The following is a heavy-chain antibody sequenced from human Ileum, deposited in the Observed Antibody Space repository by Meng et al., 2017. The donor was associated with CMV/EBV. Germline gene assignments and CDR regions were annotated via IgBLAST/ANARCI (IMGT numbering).Heavy chain of an antibody. CDR2: INDNGDT. Sequence: VQLQPWGAGLLKPSETLSRTCAVYGGSFIVYRWRWIRQPPGKGLQWIGEINDNGDTNYDPSLNSRVTISVDTSKKQFSLRLTSVTAADTAMYYCARGDIAASLEFWDQGTLVTVSS. J-gene: IGHJ4*02. CDR1: GGSFIVYR. D-gene: IGHD6-13*01. V-gene: IGHV4-34*01. CDR3: ARGDIAASLEF.